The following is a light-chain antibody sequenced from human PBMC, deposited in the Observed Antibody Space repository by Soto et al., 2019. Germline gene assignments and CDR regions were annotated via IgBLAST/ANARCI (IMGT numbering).Light chain of an antibody. Sequence: DVQMTQSPSSLSASVGDRVTIICQASQDIDNYLSWFQQKPGKAPELLIYDTSTLEIGVTSRFNGGGFGTDFTFSITSLQPEDIATYYCQQSAYLPFTFGGGTRVEI. V-gene: IGKV1-33*01. CDR2: DTS. J-gene: IGKJ4*01. CDR1: QDIDNY. CDR3: QQSAYLPFT.